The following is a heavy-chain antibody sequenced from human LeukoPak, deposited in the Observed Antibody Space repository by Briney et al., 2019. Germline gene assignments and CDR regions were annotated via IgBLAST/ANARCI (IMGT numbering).Heavy chain of an antibody. V-gene: IGHV3-66*01. Sequence: GGSPRLSCAASGFTVSSNYMSWVRQAPGKGLEWVSVIYSGGSTYYADSVKGRFTISRDNSKNTLYLQMNSLRAEDTAVYYCARDPVVVVPAAMGPYGMDVWGQGTTVTVSS. CDR3: ARDPVVVVPAAMGPYGMDV. CDR1: GFTVSSNY. D-gene: IGHD2-2*01. CDR2: IYSGGST. J-gene: IGHJ6*02.